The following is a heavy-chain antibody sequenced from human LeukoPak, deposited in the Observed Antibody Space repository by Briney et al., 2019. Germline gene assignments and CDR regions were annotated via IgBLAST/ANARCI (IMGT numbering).Heavy chain of an antibody. CDR2: IKSKTDGGTT. J-gene: IGHJ6*02. D-gene: IGHD3-3*01. CDR1: GLTFSNAW. CDR3: TTDRHRVTIFGVVRMDV. Sequence: GGSLRLSCAASGLTFSNAWMNWVRQAPGKGLEWVGRIKSKTDGGTTDYAAPVKGRFTISRDDSKNTLYLQMNSLKTEDTAVYYCTTDRHRVTIFGVVRMDVWGQGTTVTVSS. V-gene: IGHV3-15*07.